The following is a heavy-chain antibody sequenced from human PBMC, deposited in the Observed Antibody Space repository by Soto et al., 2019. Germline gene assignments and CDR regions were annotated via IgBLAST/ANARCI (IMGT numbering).Heavy chain of an antibody. CDR3: ARVRDPHLDNYGLDF. CDR1: GFTFNVYG. Sequence: QVQLVQSGAEVKNPGSSVRVSCKTSGFTFNVYGIHWVRQAPGQGLEWMGGLIPIYDEPNYAQKFQSRVTITADKSTATVYLELNSLRSEDTAVYFCARVRDPHLDNYGLDFWGQGTTVTVSS. J-gene: IGHJ6*02. V-gene: IGHV1-69*06. CDR2: LIPIYDEP.